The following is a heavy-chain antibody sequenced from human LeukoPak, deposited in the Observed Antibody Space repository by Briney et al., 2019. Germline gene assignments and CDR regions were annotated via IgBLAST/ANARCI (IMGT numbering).Heavy chain of an antibody. V-gene: IGHV1-69*04. D-gene: IGHD2-2*01. Sequence: SVKVSCKASGGTFSSYAISWVRQAPGQGLEWMGRIIPMLGIANYAQKFQGRVTITADKSTSTAYMELSSLRSEDTAVYYCARVGYCSSTSCYPDYWGQGTLVTVSS. CDR3: ARVGYCSSTSCYPDY. CDR2: IIPMLGIA. J-gene: IGHJ4*02. CDR1: GGTFSSYA.